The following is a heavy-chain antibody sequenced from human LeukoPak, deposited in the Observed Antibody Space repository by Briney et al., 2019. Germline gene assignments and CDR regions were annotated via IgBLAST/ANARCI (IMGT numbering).Heavy chain of an antibody. Sequence: GSLSLSCAASGFTFSDHYMSWIRQAPGKGLEWVSYITNSGTYTNYPDSVRGRFTISRDNAKSSLYLQMNSLRPEDTAIYYCARGHYGLDVWGQGTTVTVSS. CDR1: GFTFSDHY. CDR2: ITNSGTYT. CDR3: ARGHYGLDV. V-gene: IGHV3-11*05. J-gene: IGHJ6*02.